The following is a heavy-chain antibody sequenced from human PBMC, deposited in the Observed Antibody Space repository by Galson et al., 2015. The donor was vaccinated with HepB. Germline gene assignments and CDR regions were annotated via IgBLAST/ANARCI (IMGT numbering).Heavy chain of an antibody. V-gene: IGHV1-69*10. J-gene: IGHJ3*02. CDR3: ARDPPYYDILTGYRHDAFDI. D-gene: IGHD3-9*01. CDR2: IIPILGIA. Sequence: SVKVSCKASGGTFSSYAISWVRQAPGQGLEWMGGIIPILGIANYAQKFQGRVTITADKSTSTAYMELSSLRSEDTAVYYCARDPPYYDILTGYRHDAFDIWGQGTMVTVSS. CDR1: GGTFSSYA.